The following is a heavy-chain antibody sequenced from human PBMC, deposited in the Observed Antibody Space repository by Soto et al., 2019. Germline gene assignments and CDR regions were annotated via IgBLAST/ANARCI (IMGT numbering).Heavy chain of an antibody. V-gene: IGHV4-30-4*01. D-gene: IGHD6-6*01. Sequence: SETLSLTCTVSRGSISIGDYYWSWIRQPPGKGLEWIGYIYYSGSTYYNPSLKSRVTISVDTSKNQFSLKLSSVTAADTAVYYCAREAAWGISDRIAAHYCGKGTLVT. J-gene: IGHJ4*02. CDR1: RGSISIGDYY. CDR2: IYYSGST. CDR3: AREAAWGISDRIAAHY.